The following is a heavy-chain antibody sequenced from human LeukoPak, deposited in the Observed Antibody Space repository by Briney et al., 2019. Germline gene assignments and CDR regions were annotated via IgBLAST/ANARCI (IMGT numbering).Heavy chain of an antibody. D-gene: IGHD3-3*01. CDR1: GFTFNDYA. CDR2: ISGSGGST. Sequence: PGRSPRLSCAASGFTFNDYAMHWVRQAPGKGLEWVSAISGSGGSTYYADSVKGRFTIARDNSKNTLYLQMNSLRAEDTAVYYCAKPYHDFWSGYFDYWGQGTLVTVSS. J-gene: IGHJ4*02. V-gene: IGHV3-23*01. CDR3: AKPYHDFWSGYFDY.